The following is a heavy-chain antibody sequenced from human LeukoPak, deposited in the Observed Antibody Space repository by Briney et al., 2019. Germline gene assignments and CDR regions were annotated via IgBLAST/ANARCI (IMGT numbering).Heavy chain of an antibody. CDR3: ARGFRVITVAGFDY. CDR2: ISWNSGSI. CDR1: GFTFDDYA. V-gene: IGHV3-9*01. Sequence: SGGSLRLSCAASGFTFDDYAMHWVRQAPGKGLEWVSGISWNSGSIGYADSVKGRFTISRDNAKNTLYLQMDSLRAEDTAVYYCARGFRVITVAGFDYWGQGTLVTVSS. D-gene: IGHD6-19*01. J-gene: IGHJ4*02.